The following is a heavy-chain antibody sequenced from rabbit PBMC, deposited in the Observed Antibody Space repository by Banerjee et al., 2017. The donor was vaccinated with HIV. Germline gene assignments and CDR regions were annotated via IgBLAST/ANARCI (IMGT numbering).Heavy chain of an antibody. D-gene: IGHD2-1*01. J-gene: IGHJ4*01. CDR3: VREGLIRFNL. Sequence: EESGGDLVKPEGSLTLTCKASGFDFSDNALCWFRQAPGKGPEWIGTIYAGSSGITDYASWVNGRFTISSHNAQNTLYLQLNSLTAADTATYFCVREGLIRFNLWGPGTLVTVS. V-gene: IGHV1S47*01. CDR2: IYAGSSGIT. CDR1: GFDFSDNA.